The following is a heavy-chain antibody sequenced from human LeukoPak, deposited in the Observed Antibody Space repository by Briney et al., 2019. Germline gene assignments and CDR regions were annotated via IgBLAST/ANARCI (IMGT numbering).Heavy chain of an antibody. CDR1: GGSFSSGGYY. CDR2: IHYSGST. J-gene: IGHJ4*02. D-gene: IGHD3-10*01. CDR3: ARVIVLRGRHIDS. Sequence: SSETLSLTCTVSGGSFSSGGYYWSWIRQHPGKGLEWIGYIHYSGSTYYTASLKSRITISVATSKNQFALKLNSVTAADTAVYYCARVIVLRGRHIDSWGQGTLVTVSS. V-gene: IGHV4-31*03.